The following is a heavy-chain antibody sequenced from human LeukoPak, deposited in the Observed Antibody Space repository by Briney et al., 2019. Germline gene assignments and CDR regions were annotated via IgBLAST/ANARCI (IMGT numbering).Heavy chain of an antibody. CDR1: GFTFSSYG. V-gene: IGHV3-30*18. CDR2: ISYDGSNK. Sequence: GGSLRLSCAASGFTFSSYGMHWVRQAPGKGLEWVAVISYDGSNKYYADSVKGRFTISRDNSKNTLYLQMNSLRAGDTAVYYCAKGGGYSHYYFDYWGQGTLVTVSS. D-gene: IGHD5-18*01. J-gene: IGHJ4*02. CDR3: AKGGGYSHYYFDY.